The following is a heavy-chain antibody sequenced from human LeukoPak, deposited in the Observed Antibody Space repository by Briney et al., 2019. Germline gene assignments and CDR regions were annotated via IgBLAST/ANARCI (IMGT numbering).Heavy chain of an antibody. D-gene: IGHD6-13*01. CDR3: AREGISRAAAGTSNLLLDY. Sequence: ASVKVSCKASGYTFTSYAIHWVRQAPGQRLEWMGWINAGNGNTKYSQKFQGRVTITADESTSTAYMELSSLRSEDTAVYYCAREGISRAAAGTSNLLLDYWGQGTLVTVSS. CDR1: GYTFTSYA. V-gene: IGHV1-3*01. CDR2: INAGNGNT. J-gene: IGHJ4*02.